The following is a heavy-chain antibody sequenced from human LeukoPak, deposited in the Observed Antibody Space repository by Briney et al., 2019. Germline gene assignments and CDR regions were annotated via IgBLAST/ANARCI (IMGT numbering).Heavy chain of an antibody. J-gene: IGHJ4*02. Sequence: PSETLSLTCTVSRGSISSGGYYWSWIRQHPGKGLEWIGYIYYSGSTYYNPSLKSRVTISADTSKNQFSLKLSSVTAADTAVYYCARARSAAGNFDYWGQGTLDTVSS. CDR2: IYYSGST. CDR3: ARARSAAGNFDY. D-gene: IGHD6-13*01. CDR1: RGSISSGGYY. V-gene: IGHV4-31*03.